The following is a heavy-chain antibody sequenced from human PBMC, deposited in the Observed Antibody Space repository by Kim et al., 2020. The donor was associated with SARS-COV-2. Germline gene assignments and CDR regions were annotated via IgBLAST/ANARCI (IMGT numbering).Heavy chain of an antibody. CDR3: AGRLDLAALNDEFDI. D-gene: IGHD6-19*01. J-gene: IGHJ3*02. CDR2: IYYRGGT. CDR1: DGSISSMTYY. V-gene: IGHV4-39*01. Sequence: SETLSLTCSVSDGSISSMTYYWAWFRQSPGKGLDWIASIYYRGGTYYNPSLESRATISVDRTENQFSLKVASVTAADTAIYYCAGRLDLAALNDEFDIWGQWTMVTVSS.